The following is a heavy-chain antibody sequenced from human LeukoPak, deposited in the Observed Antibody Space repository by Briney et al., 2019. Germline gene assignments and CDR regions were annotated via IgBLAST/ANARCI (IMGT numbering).Heavy chain of an antibody. CDR3: ARDLGTAGRPNDN. Sequence: SGTLSLTCAVSGGSISSNNWWSWVRPPPGKGLEWIGEMYHSGSTNYNPSLKSRVTISVDKSKNQFSLKLSSVTAADTAVYFCARDLGTAGRPNDNWGQGTLVTVSS. D-gene: IGHD2-21*02. CDR1: GGSISSNNW. J-gene: IGHJ4*02. V-gene: IGHV4-4*02. CDR2: MYHSGST.